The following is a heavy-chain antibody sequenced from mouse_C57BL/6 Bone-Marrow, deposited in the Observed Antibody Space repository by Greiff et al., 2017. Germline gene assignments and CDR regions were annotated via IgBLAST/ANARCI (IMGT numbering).Heavy chain of an antibody. CDR3: ARLTVVATDWYFDV. CDR2: IYPRSGNT. Sequence: QVQLQQSGAELARPGASVKLSCKASGYTFTSYGISWVKQRTGQGLEWIGGIYPRSGNTYYNEKFKGKATLTADKSSSTAYMELRSLTSEDSAVYFCARLTVVATDWYFDVWGTGTTVTVSS. V-gene: IGHV1-81*01. D-gene: IGHD1-1*01. CDR1: GYTFTSYG. J-gene: IGHJ1*03.